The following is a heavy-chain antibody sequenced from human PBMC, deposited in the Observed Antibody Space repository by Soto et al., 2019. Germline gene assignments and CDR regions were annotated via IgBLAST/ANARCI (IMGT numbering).Heavy chain of an antibody. V-gene: IGHV4-59*01. J-gene: IGHJ3*02. CDR1: GGSISSYY. Sequence: KSSETLSLTCTVSGGSISSYYWSWIRQPPGKGLEWIGYIYHSGTAEYNPSLKSRVTLSVDTSKSQFSIMMSSVTTADTAVYYCARDRAIISAPTKEYVFEIWGQGTTVTVS. CDR2: IYHSGTA. D-gene: IGHD5-12*01. CDR3: ARDRAIISAPTKEYVFEI.